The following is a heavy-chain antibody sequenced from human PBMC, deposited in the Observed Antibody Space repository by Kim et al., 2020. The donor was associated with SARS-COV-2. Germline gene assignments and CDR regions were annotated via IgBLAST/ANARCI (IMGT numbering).Heavy chain of an antibody. J-gene: IGHJ5*02. D-gene: IGHD6-19*01. CDR1: GFTFSSYD. CDR2: IKTDGDT. Sequence: GGSLRLSCAASGFTFSSYDMYWVRQATGKGLEWVSAIKTDGDTYYADSVKGRFTVSRENAKNSLYLQMNILRVGDTAVYYCARSDPKYSSGWTNWFDPWG. V-gene: IGHV3-13*01. CDR3: ARSDPKYSSGWTNWFDP.